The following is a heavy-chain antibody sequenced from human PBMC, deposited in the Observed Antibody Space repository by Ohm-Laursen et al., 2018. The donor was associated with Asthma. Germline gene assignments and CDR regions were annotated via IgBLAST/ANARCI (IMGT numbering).Heavy chain of an antibody. CDR1: GGSISSSSFL. J-gene: IGHJ4*02. CDR2: IYYTGST. D-gene: IGHD3-22*01. V-gene: IGHV4-39*01. CDR3: ARLNYFDSTGYYYFHS. Sequence: SDTLSLTCTVSGGSISSSSFLWGWIRQPPGKGLEWIGNIYYTGSTYYNPSLKSRVTISGDTSTNQFSLKLSSVTAADTAVYFCARLNYFDSTGYYYFHSWGQGTLVTVSS.